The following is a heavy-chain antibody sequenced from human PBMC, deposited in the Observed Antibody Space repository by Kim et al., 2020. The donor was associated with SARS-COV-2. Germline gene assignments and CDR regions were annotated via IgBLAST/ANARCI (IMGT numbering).Heavy chain of an antibody. CDR2: IVVGSGNT. V-gene: IGHV1-58*01. CDR3: AADSSGYYDAFDI. J-gene: IGHJ3*02. CDR1: GFTFTSSA. D-gene: IGHD3-22*01. Sequence: SVKVSCKASGFTFTSSAVQWVRQARGQRLEWIGWIVVGSGNTNYAQKFQERVTITSDMSTSTAYMELSSLRSEDTAVYYCAADSSGYYDAFDIWGQGTMVTVSS.